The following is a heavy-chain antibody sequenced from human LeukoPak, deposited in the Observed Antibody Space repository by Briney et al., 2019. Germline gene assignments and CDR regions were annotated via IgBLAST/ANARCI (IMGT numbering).Heavy chain of an antibody. CDR3: PGSGGSGFQLDH. Sequence: SETLSLTCTVSGGSISSYYWSWIRQPAGKGLEYIGRTYTTGSANYNPSLKSRVSLSLDTSKNQFSLQLTSVPAAYTAVYYFPGSGGSGFQLDHCGQATLVTASS. CDR2: TYTTGSA. CDR1: GGSISSYY. J-gene: IGHJ1*01. D-gene: IGHD3-16*01. V-gene: IGHV4-4*07.